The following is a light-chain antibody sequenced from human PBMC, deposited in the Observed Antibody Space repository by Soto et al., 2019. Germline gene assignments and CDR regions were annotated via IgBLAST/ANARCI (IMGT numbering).Light chain of an antibody. Sequence: QSVLTQPPSASGTPGQRVTISCSGSNSNIGSNTVNWYQQHPGKAPKLMIYQVTNRPSGVSNRFSGSKSGNTASLTISGLQAEDEADYYCSSYTSSINYVFGTGTKVTVL. CDR2: QVT. V-gene: IGLV2-14*01. J-gene: IGLJ1*01. CDR3: SSYTSSINYV. CDR1: NSNIGSNT.